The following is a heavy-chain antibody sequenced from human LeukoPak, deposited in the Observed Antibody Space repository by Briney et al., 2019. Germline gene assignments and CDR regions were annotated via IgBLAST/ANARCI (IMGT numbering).Heavy chain of an antibody. CDR3: ARAQGGAAALFDY. J-gene: IGHJ4*02. CDR1: GYTFTSYG. V-gene: IGHV1-46*01. Sequence: APVKVSCKASGYTFTSYGISWVRQAPGQGLEWMGIINPSGGSTSYAQKFQGRVTMTRDMSTSTVYMELSSLRSEDTAVCYCARAQGGAAALFDYWGQGTLVTVSS. D-gene: IGHD6-13*01. CDR2: INPSGGST.